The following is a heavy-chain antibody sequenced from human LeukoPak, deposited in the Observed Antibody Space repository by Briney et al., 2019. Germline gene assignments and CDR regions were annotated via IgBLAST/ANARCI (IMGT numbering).Heavy chain of an antibody. CDR3: ASERRITMVRGARGAFDI. V-gene: IGHV4-4*02. J-gene: IGHJ3*02. Sequence: PSETLSLTCAFSGGSISSSNWWSWVRQPPGKGLEWIGEIYHSGRTNYNPSLKSRVTISVDKSKNQFSLKLSSVTAADTAVYYCASERRITMVRGARGAFDIWGQGTMVTVSS. D-gene: IGHD3-10*01. CDR1: GGSISSSNW. CDR2: IYHSGRT.